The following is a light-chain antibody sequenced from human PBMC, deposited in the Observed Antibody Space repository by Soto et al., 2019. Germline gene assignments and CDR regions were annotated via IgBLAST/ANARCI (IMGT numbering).Light chain of an antibody. J-gene: IGLJ3*02. CDR2: TTN. Sequence: QAVVTQEPSFSVSPGGTVTLTCGLSSGSVSTGYYPSWLQQTPGQAPRTLIYTTNTRSSGVPDRFSGSILGDRAALTTTGAQADDESDYYCVLFMGSGIGVFGGGTQLTVL. CDR3: VLFMGSGIGV. V-gene: IGLV8-61*01. CDR1: SGSVSTGYY.